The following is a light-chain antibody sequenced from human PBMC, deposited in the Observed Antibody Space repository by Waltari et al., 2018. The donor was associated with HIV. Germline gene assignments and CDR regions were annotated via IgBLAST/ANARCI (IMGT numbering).Light chain of an antibody. CDR1: QRVLYSSNNKNY. CDR2: WAS. J-gene: IGKJ1*01. Sequence: DIVLIQSPASLAVSLGEGATIHCKSTQRVLYSSNNKNYLAGYQQKPGQPPNLLIYWASTRESGVPDRFSGSGSGTDFTPTINSLQAEDAAVYYCQQYYNSPQTFGQGTKVEI. CDR3: QQYYNSPQT. V-gene: IGKV4-1*01.